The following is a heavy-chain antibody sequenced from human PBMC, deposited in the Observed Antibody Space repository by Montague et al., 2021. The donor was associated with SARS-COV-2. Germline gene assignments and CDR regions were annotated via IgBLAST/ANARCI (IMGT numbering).Heavy chain of an antibody. J-gene: IGHJ6*02. V-gene: IGHV3-72*01. Sequence: SLRLSWAASGFTFSGYNMDWVRQAPGKGLEWVALIRIKAYSYTIEYAASVKGRFTISRADSQNSLYLKMNSLKTEDTAVYYCAREYYFGMDVWGQGTAVTVSS. CDR2: IRIKAYSYTI. CDR1: GFTFSGYN. CDR3: AREYYFGMDV.